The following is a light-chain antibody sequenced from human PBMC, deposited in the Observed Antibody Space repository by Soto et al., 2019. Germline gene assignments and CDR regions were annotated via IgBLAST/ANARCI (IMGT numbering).Light chain of an antibody. Sequence: QSVLTQPASVSGSPGQSITISCTGTSSDVAGYNHVSWYQHHPGKAPKLMIYEVTKRPSGVSNRFSGSKSGDTASLTISGLQAEDEADYYCNSHTANTTRIFGTGTKVTVL. J-gene: IGLJ1*01. V-gene: IGLV2-14*01. CDR3: NSHTANTTRI. CDR2: EVT. CDR1: SSDVAGYNH.